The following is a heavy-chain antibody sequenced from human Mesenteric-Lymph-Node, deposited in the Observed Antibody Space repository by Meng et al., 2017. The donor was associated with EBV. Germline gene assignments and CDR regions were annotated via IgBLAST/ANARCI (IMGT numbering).Heavy chain of an antibody. Sequence: LQEPGPGLVNPSGPLSLTCTVSGGSVTSGSYYWNWIRQPPGKRLEWIGYIHYSGSTNYNPSLKSQITISVDTSKNQLSLRVSHVTAADTAVYYCARGRRGVQYFDFWGQGALVTVSS. D-gene: IGHD1-1*01. CDR1: GGSVTSGSYY. CDR2: IHYSGST. CDR3: ARGRRGVQYFDF. J-gene: IGHJ4*02. V-gene: IGHV4-61*01.